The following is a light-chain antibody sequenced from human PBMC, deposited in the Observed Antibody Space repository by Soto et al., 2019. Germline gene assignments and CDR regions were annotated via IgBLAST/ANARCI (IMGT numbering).Light chain of an antibody. CDR1: SSDVGGYNY. CDR2: DVS. J-gene: IGLJ1*01. V-gene: IGLV2-11*01. CDR3: CSYAGSYTFV. Sequence: QPALTQPRSVSGSSGQSVTISRTGTSSDVGGYNYVSWYQQHPGKAPKLMIYDVSKRPSGVPDRFSGSKSGNTASLTISGLQAEDEADYYCCSYAGSYTFVFGSGTKVTVL.